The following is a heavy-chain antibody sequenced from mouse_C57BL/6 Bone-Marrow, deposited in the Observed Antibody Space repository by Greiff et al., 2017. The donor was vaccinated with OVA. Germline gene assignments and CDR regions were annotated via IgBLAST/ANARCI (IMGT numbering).Heavy chain of an antibody. CDR3: ARPKCRFITTVGDYFDY. CDR1: GYTFTGYW. CDR2: ILPGSGST. V-gene: IGHV1-9*01. J-gene: IGHJ2*01. Sequence: VKLQESGAELMKPGASVKLSCKATGYTFTGYWIEWVKQRPGHGLEWIGEILPGSGSTNYNEKFKGKATFTADTSSNTAYMQLSSLTTEDSAIYYCARPKCRFITTVGDYFDYWGQGTTLTVSS. D-gene: IGHD1-1*01.